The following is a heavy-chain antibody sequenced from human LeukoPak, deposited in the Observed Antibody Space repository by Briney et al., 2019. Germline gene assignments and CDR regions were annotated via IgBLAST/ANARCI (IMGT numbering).Heavy chain of an antibody. Sequence: ASVNVSCTTSGYTFTIYGISWVRQAPGQGLEWMGLISAYGNTNYAQNLQGRVTMTTDTSTSTDYMELRSLRSDDTAVYYCARGIIGYYFDYWGQGTLVTVSS. V-gene: IGHV1-18*01. J-gene: IGHJ4*02. CDR1: GYTFTIYG. CDR2: ISAYGNT. D-gene: IGHD2-15*01. CDR3: ARGIIGYYFDY.